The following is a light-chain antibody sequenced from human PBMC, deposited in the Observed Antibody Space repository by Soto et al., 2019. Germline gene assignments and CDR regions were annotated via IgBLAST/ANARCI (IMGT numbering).Light chain of an antibody. V-gene: IGKV3-20*01. CDR3: QQYDNSPIT. Sequence: EIVLTQSPATLSLSPWERATLSCRASQSVRTYLSYVAWYQQRPGQAPRLLIYDASNRATGIPARFSGSGSGTDFTLTISRLEPEDFAVYYCQQYDNSPITFGQGTRLEIK. J-gene: IGKJ5*01. CDR1: QSVRTYLSY. CDR2: DAS.